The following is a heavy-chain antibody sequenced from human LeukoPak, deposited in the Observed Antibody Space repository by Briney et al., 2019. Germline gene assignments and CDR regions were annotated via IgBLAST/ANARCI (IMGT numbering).Heavy chain of an antibody. Sequence: PSETLSLTCTVSGGSISTYSWNWMRQPPGRGLEWIGYMYYRGSNNFNPSLRSRVTMSLDTSKNQFSLKLSSVTAADTAVYYCANENRGGSSWYSLASWGQGVLVTVSS. CDR2: MYYRGSN. D-gene: IGHD6-13*01. J-gene: IGHJ5*02. CDR3: ANENRGGSSWYSLAS. V-gene: IGHV4-59*01. CDR1: GGSISTYS.